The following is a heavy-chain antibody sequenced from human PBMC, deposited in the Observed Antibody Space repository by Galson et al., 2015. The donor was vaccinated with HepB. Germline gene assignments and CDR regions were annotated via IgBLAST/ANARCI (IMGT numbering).Heavy chain of an antibody. CDR3: ARNHKNYCSSTSCYPHYYFDY. J-gene: IGHJ4*02. D-gene: IGHD2-2*01. CDR2: IIPIFGTA. Sequence: SVKVSCKASGGTFSSYAISWVRQAPGQGLEWMEGIIPIFGTANYAQKFQGRVTITADESTSTAYMELSSLRSEDTAVYYCARNHKNYCSSTSCYPHYYFDYWGQGTLVTVSS. V-gene: IGHV1-69*13. CDR1: GGTFSSYA.